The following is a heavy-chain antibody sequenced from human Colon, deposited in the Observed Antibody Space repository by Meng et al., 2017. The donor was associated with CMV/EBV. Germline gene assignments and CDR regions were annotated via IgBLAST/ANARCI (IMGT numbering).Heavy chain of an antibody. CDR2: INHSGST. CDR3: ARRVRHIVVAFLMNYYHGMDV. CDR1: GGSITSSNYY. J-gene: IGHJ6*02. D-gene: IGHD2-21*01. Sequence: SETLSLTCTVSGGSITSSNYYWDWIRQSPGTGLEWIGEINHSGSTNYNPSLKSRVTISVDTSKNQFSLNLSSVTAADTGVYYCARRVRHIVVAFLMNYYHGMDVWGPGTTVTVSS. V-gene: IGHV4-39*07.